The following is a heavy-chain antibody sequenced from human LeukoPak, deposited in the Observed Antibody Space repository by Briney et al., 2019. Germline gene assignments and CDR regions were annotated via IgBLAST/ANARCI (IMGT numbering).Heavy chain of an antibody. J-gene: IGHJ4*02. Sequence: GGSLRLSCAASGFTFSTYWMAWVRQAPGKGLEWVANIKYDESEKYYVDSVKGRFTISRDNAKNSLFLQMNGLRAEDTAVYYCARDLAGVLDYWGRGTLVTVSS. D-gene: IGHD2-8*01. CDR1: GFTFSTYW. CDR2: IKYDESEK. V-gene: IGHV3-7*01. CDR3: ARDLAGVLDY.